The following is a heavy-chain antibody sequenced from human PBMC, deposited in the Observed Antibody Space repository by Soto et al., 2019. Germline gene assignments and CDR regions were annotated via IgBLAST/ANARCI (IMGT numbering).Heavy chain of an antibody. CDR1: GYSFTSYW. J-gene: IGHJ6*02. CDR3: ARRGDGSSYYYYDMDV. CDR2: IYPGDSDT. Sequence: GESLKISCKGSGYSFTSYWIGWVRQMPGKGLEWMGIIYPGDSDTGYSPSFQGQVTISADKSISTAYLQWSSLKASDTAMYYCARRGDGSSYYYYDMDVWGQGTTVTVSS. D-gene: IGHD3-10*01. V-gene: IGHV5-51*01.